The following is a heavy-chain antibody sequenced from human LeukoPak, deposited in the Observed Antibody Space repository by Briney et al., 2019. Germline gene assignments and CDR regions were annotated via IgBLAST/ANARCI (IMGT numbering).Heavy chain of an antibody. CDR3: ATGVSEGSGRYYFDY. J-gene: IGHJ4*02. D-gene: IGHD3-3*01. CDR1: GYTLTELS. CDR2: FDPEDGET. Sequence: ASVKVSCKVSGYTLTELSMHWVRQAPGKGLEWVGGFDPEDGETIYAQKFQGRVTMTEDTSTDTAYMELSSLRSEDTAVYYCATGVSEGSGRYYFDYWGQGTLVTVSS. V-gene: IGHV1-24*01.